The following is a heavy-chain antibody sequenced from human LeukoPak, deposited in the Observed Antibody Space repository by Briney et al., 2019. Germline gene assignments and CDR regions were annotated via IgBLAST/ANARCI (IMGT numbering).Heavy chain of an antibody. Sequence: GGSLRLSCVASGFTFDDYAMHWVRQAPGKGLEWVSLISWDGGSTYYADSVKGRFTISRDNSENSLYLQMNSLRAEDTALYYCAKGDLYGPPPDYWGQGTLVTVSS. J-gene: IGHJ4*02. D-gene: IGHD4-17*01. CDR2: ISWDGGST. V-gene: IGHV3-43D*03. CDR3: AKGDLYGPPPDY. CDR1: GFTFDDYA.